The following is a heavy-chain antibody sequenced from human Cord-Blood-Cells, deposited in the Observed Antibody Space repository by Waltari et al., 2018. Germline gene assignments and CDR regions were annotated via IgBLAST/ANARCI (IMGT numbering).Heavy chain of an antibody. V-gene: IGHV4-34*01. CDR1: GGVMCGSY. J-gene: IGHJ3*02. Sequence: QVPLHHWGAGPLKPPEPLSLSCAASGGVMCGSYWSWTRPPPGKGLEWIGKINHSGTTNYNPSLKSRVTISVDTSKNQFSRKLSSVTAADTAVYYCARGMGPGRVWGTRDAFDIWGQGTMVTVSS. D-gene: IGHD1-1*01. CDR3: ARGMGPGRVWGTRDAFDI. CDR2: INHSGTT.